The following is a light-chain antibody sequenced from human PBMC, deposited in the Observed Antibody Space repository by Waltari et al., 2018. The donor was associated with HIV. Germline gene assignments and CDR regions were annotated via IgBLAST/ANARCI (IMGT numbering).Light chain of an antibody. Sequence: SSELTQDPAVSVALGQTVRITCQGDILRTYYASWYQQKPGQAPILVIYGKNNRPSGIPDLFSGSSSGNTASLTITGAQAEDEADYYCNSRDSSGHWVFGGGTKLTVL. J-gene: IGLJ3*02. V-gene: IGLV3-19*01. CDR3: NSRDSSGHWV. CDR1: ILRTYY. CDR2: GKN.